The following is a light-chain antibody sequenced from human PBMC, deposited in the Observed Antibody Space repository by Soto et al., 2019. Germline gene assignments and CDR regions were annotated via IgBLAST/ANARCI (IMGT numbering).Light chain of an antibody. V-gene: IGKV1-5*01. Sequence: ESQKTQVAATLSAYIGERVTITCRASQTTTTWLAWYQQKPGTAPKLLIYDASSLEGGVPSRFSASGSGTAFTLTISSLQPDDLATYYCQQYISYPYTFGQGTKVESN. CDR1: QTTTTW. J-gene: IGKJ2*01. CDR2: DAS. CDR3: QQYISYPYT.